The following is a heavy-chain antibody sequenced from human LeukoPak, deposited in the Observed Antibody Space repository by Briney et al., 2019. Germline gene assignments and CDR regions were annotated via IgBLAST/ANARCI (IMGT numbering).Heavy chain of an antibody. CDR2: INTDESST. V-gene: IGHV3-74*01. CDR1: GFTFSSYW. Sequence: PGGSLRLSCAASGFTFSSYWMHWVRQAPGKGLVWVSRINTDESSTSYADSVKGRFTISRDNAKNTLYLQMNSLRAEDTAVYYCASPGTTVTTTNAFDIWGQGTMVTVSS. D-gene: IGHD4-17*01. CDR3: ASPGTTVTTTNAFDI. J-gene: IGHJ3*02.